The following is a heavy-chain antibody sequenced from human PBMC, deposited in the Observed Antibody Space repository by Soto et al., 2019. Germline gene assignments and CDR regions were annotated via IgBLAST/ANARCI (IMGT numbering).Heavy chain of an antibody. CDR2: FSGSGGNI. V-gene: IGHV3-23*01. J-gene: IGHJ6*02. CDR1: GFTFSSYG. Sequence: EVQLLESGGGLVQPGGSLRLSCAASGFTFSSYGMTWVRQAPGKGLEWVSTFSGSGGNIYYAESVKGRLTISRDDSKNTLYLQMDSLRVEDTAVYYCAKDPPWTVGPLAMDVWGQGTTVTVSS. CDR3: AKDPPWTVGPLAMDV. D-gene: IGHD1-26*01.